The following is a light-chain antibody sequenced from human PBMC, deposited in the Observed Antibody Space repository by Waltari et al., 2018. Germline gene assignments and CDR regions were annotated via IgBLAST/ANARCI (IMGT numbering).Light chain of an antibody. Sequence: AIRMTQSPSSFSASTADTITMTCRASHAISNYLVWYQQKPGRAPKLLIYAASTLQDGVPSRFSGSGSGTDFTLTISYLQSEDFATYYCQHYYNYPITFGGGTKVEIK. CDR2: AAS. J-gene: IGKJ4*01. CDR1: HAISNY. CDR3: QHYYNYPIT. V-gene: IGKV1-8*01.